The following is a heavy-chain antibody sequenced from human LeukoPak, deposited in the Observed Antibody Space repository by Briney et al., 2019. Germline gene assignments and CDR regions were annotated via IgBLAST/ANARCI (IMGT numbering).Heavy chain of an antibody. D-gene: IGHD3-22*01. Sequence: GSPRLSCAGPGCTFSTYSMSWVRQAPGGGLYWVSNIKEDGTDKYDVNSVKGRFTISRDNAKNLLYLQMNILRAEDTAVYYCAKDKLDTRGYVDYWGQETLVTASS. CDR1: GCTFSTYS. J-gene: IGHJ4*02. CDR3: AKDKLDTRGYVDY. CDR2: IKEDGTDK. V-gene: IGHV3-7*01.